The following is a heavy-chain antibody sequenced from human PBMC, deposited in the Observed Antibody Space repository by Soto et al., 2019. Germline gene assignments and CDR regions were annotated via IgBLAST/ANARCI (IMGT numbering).Heavy chain of an antibody. CDR1: GGSISSYY. CDR2: IYYSGST. D-gene: IGHD1-26*01. J-gene: IGHJ4*02. CDR3: ARYSGSYYYFDY. Sequence: ETLSLTCTVSGGSISSYYWSWIRQPPGKGLEWIGYIYYSGSTNYNPSLKSRVTISVDTSKNQFSLKLSSVTAADTAVYYCARYSGSYYYFDYWGQGTLVTVSS. V-gene: IGHV4-59*01.